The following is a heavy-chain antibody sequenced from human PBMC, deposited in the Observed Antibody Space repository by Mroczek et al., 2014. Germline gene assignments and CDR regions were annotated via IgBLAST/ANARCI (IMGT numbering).Heavy chain of an antibody. CDR3: ARERERGYSYGLPLFYYYYYMDV. V-gene: IGHV4-34*01. J-gene: IGHJ6*03. Sequence: QVQLQQWGAGLLKPSETLSLTCAVYGGSFSGYYWSWIRQPPGKGLEWIGEINHSGSTNYNPSLKSRVTISVDTSKNQFSLKLSSVTAADTAVYYCARERERGYSYGLPLFYYYYYMDVWGKGTTVTVSS. CDR2: INHSGST. CDR1: GGSFSGYY. D-gene: IGHD5-18*01.